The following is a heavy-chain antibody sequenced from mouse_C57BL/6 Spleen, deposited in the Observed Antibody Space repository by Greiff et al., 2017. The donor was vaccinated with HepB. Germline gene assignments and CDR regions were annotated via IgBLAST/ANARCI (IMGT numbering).Heavy chain of an antibody. J-gene: IGHJ2*01. V-gene: IGHV14-2*01. D-gene: IGHD2-1*01. CDR2: IDPEDGET. Sequence: EVQLQQSGAELVKPGASVKLSCTASGFNIKDYYMHWVKQRTEQGLEWIGRIDPEDGETKYAPKFPGKATITADTSSNTAYLQLSSLTPEDTAGYYCARTGNHEYFDYWGQGTTRTVAS. CDR1: GFNIKDYY. CDR3: ARTGNHEYFDY.